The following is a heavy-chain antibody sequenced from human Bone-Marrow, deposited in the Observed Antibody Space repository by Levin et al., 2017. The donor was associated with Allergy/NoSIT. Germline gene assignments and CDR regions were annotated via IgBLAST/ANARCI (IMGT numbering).Heavy chain of an antibody. CDR1: GFTFENHA. CDR2: ITWNSQTV. CDR3: VRTTMAVNGAFDF. J-gene: IGHJ4*02. Sequence: PGGSLRLSCAASGFTFENHAMHWVRQPPGRGLEWVSGITWNSQTVDYADFVRGRFTVSRDNAKRSLDLQMNTLTADDTALYYCVRTTMAVNGAFDFWGQGTLVTVSS. D-gene: IGHD6-19*01. V-gene: IGHV3-9*01.